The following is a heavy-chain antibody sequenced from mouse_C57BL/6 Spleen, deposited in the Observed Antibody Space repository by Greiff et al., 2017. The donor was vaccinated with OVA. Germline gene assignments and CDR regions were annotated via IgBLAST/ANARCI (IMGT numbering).Heavy chain of an antibody. CDR1: GYAFSSSW. J-gene: IGHJ2*01. D-gene: IGHD1-1*01. CDR3: ARSLITTVVATVDY. V-gene: IGHV1-82*01. CDR2: IYPGDGDT. Sequence: VQLQQSGPELVKPGASVKISCKASGYAFSSSWMNWVKQRPGKGLEWIGRIYPGDGDTNYNGKFKGKATLTADKSSSTAYMQLSSLTSEDSAVYFCARSLITTVVATVDYWGQGTTLTVSS.